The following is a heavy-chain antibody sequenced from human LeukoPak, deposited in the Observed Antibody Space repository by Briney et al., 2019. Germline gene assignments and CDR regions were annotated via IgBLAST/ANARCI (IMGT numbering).Heavy chain of an antibody. D-gene: IGHD6-19*01. J-gene: IGHJ4*02. V-gene: IGHV3-20*04. Sequence: PGGSLRLSCAASGFTFDDYGMSWVRQAPGKGLEWVSGINWNGGSTGYADSVKGRFTISRDNAKNSLYLQMNSLSAEDTALYYCAREGAYSSGWYGFDYWGQGTLVTVSS. CDR1: GFTFDDYG. CDR2: INWNGGST. CDR3: AREGAYSSGWYGFDY.